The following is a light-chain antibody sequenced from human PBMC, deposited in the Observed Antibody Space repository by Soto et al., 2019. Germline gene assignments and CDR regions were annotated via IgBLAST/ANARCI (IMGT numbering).Light chain of an antibody. V-gene: IGLV4-69*01. J-gene: IGLJ3*02. Sequence: QSVLTQSPSASASLGASVKLTCTLISGHSSYAIAWHQQQPDKGPRYLMKVKNDGSHTKGDGIPDRFSGSSSGAERYLTISSLQSEDEADYYCQTWGTGIWVFGGGTKLTVL. CDR2: VKNDGSH. CDR1: SGHSSYA. CDR3: QTWGTGIWV.